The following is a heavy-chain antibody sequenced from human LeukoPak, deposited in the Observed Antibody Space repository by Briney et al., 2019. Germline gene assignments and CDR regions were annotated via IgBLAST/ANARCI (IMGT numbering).Heavy chain of an antibody. J-gene: IGHJ4*02. CDR3: AREGEGYDYGDSFDY. D-gene: IGHD4-17*01. V-gene: IGHV3-21*01. CDR2: ISSSSSYI. CDR1: GFTFSSYS. Sequence: GGSLRLSCAASGFTFSSYSMNWVRQAPGKGLEWVSSISSSSSYIYYADSVKGRFTISRDNAKNSLYLQMNSLRAEDTAVYYCAREGEGYDYGDSFDYWGQGTLVTVSS.